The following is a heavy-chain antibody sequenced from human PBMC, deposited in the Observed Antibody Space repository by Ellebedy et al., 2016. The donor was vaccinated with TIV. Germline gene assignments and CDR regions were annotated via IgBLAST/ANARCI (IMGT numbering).Heavy chain of an antibody. D-gene: IGHD1-26*01. CDR3: ARDARFIDHQHNWFDP. J-gene: IGHJ5*02. V-gene: IGHV3-11*01. Sequence: GESLKISCAASGFTFSDYYMSWIRQAPGKGLEWISDISSSGTTIYYADSVKVRFTISRDNANNSLYLHMNSLRAEDTAVYYCARDARFIDHQHNWFDPWGQGTLVTVSS. CDR2: ISSSGTTI. CDR1: GFTFSDYY.